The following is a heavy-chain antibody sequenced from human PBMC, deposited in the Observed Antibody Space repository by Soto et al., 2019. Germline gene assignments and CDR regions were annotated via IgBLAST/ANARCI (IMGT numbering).Heavy chain of an antibody. D-gene: IGHD6-13*01. V-gene: IGHV3-23*01. CDR2: ISGSGGST. J-gene: IGHJ4*02. Sequence: GGSLRLSCAASGFTFSSYAMSWVRQAPGKGLEWVSAISGSGGSTYYADSVKGRFNISRENSKKTLNLQMNSLRAEDTAVYYCAKDKKGAAAGIRPYYFDYWGQGTLVTVSS. CDR1: GFTFSSYA. CDR3: AKDKKGAAAGIRPYYFDY.